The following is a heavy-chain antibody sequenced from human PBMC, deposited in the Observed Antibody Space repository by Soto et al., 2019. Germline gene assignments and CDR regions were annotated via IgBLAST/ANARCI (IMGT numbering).Heavy chain of an antibody. D-gene: IGHD1-1*01. CDR1: GFTFRAYG. V-gene: IGHV3-30*18. Sequence: QVQLVASGGGVVQPGGSLRLSCAPSGFTFRAYGMHWVRQAPGKGLEWVAVISYDGKNEYYADYGKGRFSISRDSSKNTLYLQMNSLRAEDTAVYYCAKDLVAFTTGRRSPFGSWGQGTLVTVSS. J-gene: IGHJ4*02. CDR2: ISYDGKNE. CDR3: AKDLVAFTTGRRSPFGS.